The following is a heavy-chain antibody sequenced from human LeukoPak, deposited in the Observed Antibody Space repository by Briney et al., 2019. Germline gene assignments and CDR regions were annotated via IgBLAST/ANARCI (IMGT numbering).Heavy chain of an antibody. CDR2: IRSKTYGGTT. CDR1: GFTFGTYA. CDR3: TRYSGRTDY. D-gene: IGHD5-18*01. V-gene: IGHV3-49*03. J-gene: IGHJ4*02. Sequence: GGSLRLSCTSSGFTFGTYAVSWFRQAPGKGLEWVAFIRSKTYGGTTEYAASVKGRFTISRDDSKSIAYLQMNSLKTEDTAVYYCTRYSGRTDYWGQGTLVSVSP.